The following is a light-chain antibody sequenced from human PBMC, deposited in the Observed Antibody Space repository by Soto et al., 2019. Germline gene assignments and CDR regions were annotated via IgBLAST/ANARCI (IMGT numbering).Light chain of an antibody. CDR2: AAS. Sequence: TQSPLSLPVRPGEPASISCRSSQSLLYSNGFHYLAWYQQKPGKVPQLLIYAASTLHSGVPSRFSGGGSGTDFTLTITTLQPEDIATYYCQKYNDVPLTFGGGTRWIS. CDR3: QKYNDVPLT. CDR1: QSLLYSNGFHY. J-gene: IGKJ4*01. V-gene: IGKV1-27*01.